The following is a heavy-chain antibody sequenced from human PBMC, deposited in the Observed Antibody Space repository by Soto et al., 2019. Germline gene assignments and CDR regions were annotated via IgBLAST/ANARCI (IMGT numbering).Heavy chain of an antibody. V-gene: IGHV1-69*13. CDR2: IIPIFGTA. D-gene: IGHD1-26*01. CDR3: ARVIVGATRPYYYGMDV. Sequence: GASVKVSCKASGGTFSSYAISWVRQAPGQGLEWMGGIIPIFGTANYAQKFQGRVTITADESTSTAYMELSSLRSEDTAVYYCARVIVGATRPYYYGMDVWGQGTTVTVSS. J-gene: IGHJ6*02. CDR1: GGTFSSYA.